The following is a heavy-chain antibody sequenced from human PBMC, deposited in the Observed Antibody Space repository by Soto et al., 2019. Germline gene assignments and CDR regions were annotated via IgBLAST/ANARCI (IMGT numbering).Heavy chain of an antibody. CDR1: GGSISSGGYY. V-gene: IGHV4-31*01. CDR3: ARSGYYYEADY. Sequence: QVQLQESGPGLVKPSQTLSLTCTVSGGSISSGGYYWSSIRQHPGKGLEWIGYIYYSGTTYSNPSLMRPVTIPEDTSKNHFSLKLSSVPAADPAGYYCARSGYYYEADYWGQGTMVTVS. D-gene: IGHD3-22*01. CDR2: IYYSGTT. J-gene: IGHJ4*02.